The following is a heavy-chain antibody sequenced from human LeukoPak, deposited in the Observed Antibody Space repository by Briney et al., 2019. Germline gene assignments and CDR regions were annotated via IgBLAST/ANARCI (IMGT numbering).Heavy chain of an antibody. CDR3: AKDGIAAAGNYYYYYMDV. J-gene: IGHJ6*03. CDR2: ISGSGGST. CDR1: GFRFNSYG. D-gene: IGHD6-13*01. Sequence: GGTLRLSCAASGFRFNSYGMTWVRLAPGKGLEWFSAISGSGGSTYYADSVKGRFTISRDNSKNTLYLQMNSLRAEDTAVYYCAKDGIAAAGNYYYYYMDVWGKGTTVTVSS. V-gene: IGHV3-23*01.